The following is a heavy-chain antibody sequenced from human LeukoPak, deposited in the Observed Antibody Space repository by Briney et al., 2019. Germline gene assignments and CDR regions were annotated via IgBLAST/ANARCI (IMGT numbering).Heavy chain of an antibody. CDR1: GDSVSSNSAA. J-gene: IGHJ4*02. Sequence: SQTLSLTCAISGDSVSSNSAAWNWIRQSPSRGLEWLGRTYSRSKWFNDYAVSVKSRISINPDTSKNQFSLHLTSVTPDDTAVYFCARGTGSLDYWGQGTLVTVSS. V-gene: IGHV6-1*01. CDR3: ARGTGSLDY. D-gene: IGHD1-26*01. CDR2: TYSRSKWFN.